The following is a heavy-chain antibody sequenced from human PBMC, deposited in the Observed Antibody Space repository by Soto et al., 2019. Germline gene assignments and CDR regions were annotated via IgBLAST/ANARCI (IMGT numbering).Heavy chain of an antibody. Sequence: QVQLVQSGAEMKKPGSSVKVSCQSSGGTFNTYAMNWVRQAPGQGPEWMGDISPMFGAANYAPKFQGRVTITADESTGTSYMQLSSLKSEDTAIYFCAREVQVHTPAFVYWGQGTLVTVSS. J-gene: IGHJ4*02. CDR1: GGTFNTYA. V-gene: IGHV1-69*19. CDR2: ISPMFGAA. CDR3: AREVQVHTPAFVY. D-gene: IGHD3-10*01.